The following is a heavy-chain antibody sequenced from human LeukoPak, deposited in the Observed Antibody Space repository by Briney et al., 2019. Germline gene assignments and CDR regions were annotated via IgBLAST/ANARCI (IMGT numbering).Heavy chain of an antibody. CDR3: ARDHRGPYYYDSSGYYYGEDY. CDR2: INTDGSST. V-gene: IGHV3-74*01. J-gene: IGHJ4*02. Sequence: GGSLRLSCAASGFTFSSYWMHWVRQAPGKGLVWVSRINTDGSSTSYADSVKGRFTISRDNAKNTLYLQMNSLRAEDTAVYYCARDHRGPYYYDSSGYYYGEDYWGQGTLVTVSS. CDR1: GFTFSSYW. D-gene: IGHD3-22*01.